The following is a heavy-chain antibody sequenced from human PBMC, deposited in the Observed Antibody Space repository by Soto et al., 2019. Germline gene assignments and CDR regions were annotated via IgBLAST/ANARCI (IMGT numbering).Heavy chain of an antibody. J-gene: IGHJ4*02. CDR1: GGSISSGDYF. D-gene: IGHD7-27*01. CDR3: AGGRSGDKVDY. V-gene: IGHV4-30-4*01. Sequence: QVQLQESGPGLVEPSQTLSLTCTVSGGSISSGDYFWSWIRQPPGEGLEWIGHIYHGGSTYNNPSLKTRVTISVDTSKNQFSMNLNSVTAADTAVYYCAGGRSGDKVDYWGQGTLVTVSS. CDR2: IYHGGST.